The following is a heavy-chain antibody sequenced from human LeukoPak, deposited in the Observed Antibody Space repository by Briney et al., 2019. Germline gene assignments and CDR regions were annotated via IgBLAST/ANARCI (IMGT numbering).Heavy chain of an antibody. Sequence: PSETLSLTCAVSGYSISSGYYWGWIRQPPGKGLEWIGSIYRSGSTYYNPPLKSRVTISVDTSKNQFSLKLSSVTAADTAVYYCARQSGRIQLWLGYFDYWGQGTLVTVSS. CDR2: IYRSGST. CDR1: GYSISSGYY. J-gene: IGHJ4*02. CDR3: ARQSGRIQLWLGYFDY. D-gene: IGHD5-18*01. V-gene: IGHV4-38-2*01.